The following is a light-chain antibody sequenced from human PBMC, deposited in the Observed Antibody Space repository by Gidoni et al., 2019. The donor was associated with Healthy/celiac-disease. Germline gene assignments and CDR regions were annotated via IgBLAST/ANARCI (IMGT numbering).Light chain of an antibody. V-gene: IGKV1-5*01. CDR3: QXYNSXWT. CDR1: QSISSW. J-gene: IGKJ1*01. CDR2: DAS. Sequence: MTQSPSTLSASVGDRVTITCRASQSISSWLAWYQQKPGKAPKLLIYDASSLESGVPSRFSGXXXGTEFTLTXXSLXXDDFATXYCQXYNSXWTFXQGTKVEIK.